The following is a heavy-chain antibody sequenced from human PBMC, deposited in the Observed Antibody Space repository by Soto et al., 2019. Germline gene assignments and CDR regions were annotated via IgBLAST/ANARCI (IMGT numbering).Heavy chain of an antibody. CDR3: ATGGGWLQNSNLRGLYFDY. CDR2: ISYTGSA. V-gene: IGHV4-59*01. D-gene: IGHD6-19*01. J-gene: IGHJ4*02. Sequence: ETLSLTCSVSGGSIRGSYCSWIRQPPEKGLEWIASISYTGSATHNPSLKSRVSVSVDTTENQCSLKLTSVTAADTATYYCATGGGWLQNSNLRGLYFDYWGQGALVTVSS. CDR1: GGSIRGSY.